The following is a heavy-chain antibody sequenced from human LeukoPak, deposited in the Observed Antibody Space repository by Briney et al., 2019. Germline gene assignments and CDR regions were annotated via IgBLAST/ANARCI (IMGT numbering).Heavy chain of an antibody. V-gene: IGHV3-30*02. CDR1: GFTFSSYG. CDR3: ARAFLGYCSSTSCSDY. D-gene: IGHD2-2*01. Sequence: GGSLRLSCAASGFTFSSYGMHWVRQAPGKGLEWVAFIRYDGSNKYYADSVKGRFTISRDNSKNTLYLQMNSLRAEDTAVYYCARAFLGYCSSTSCSDYWGQGTLVTVSS. CDR2: IRYDGSNK. J-gene: IGHJ4*02.